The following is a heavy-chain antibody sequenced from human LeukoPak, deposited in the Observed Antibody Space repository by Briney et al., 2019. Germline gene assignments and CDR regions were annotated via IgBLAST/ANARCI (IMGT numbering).Heavy chain of an antibody. CDR2: IYYSGST. Sequence: SETLSLTCTVSGGSISSYYWSWIRQPPGKGLGWIGYIYYSGSTNYNPSLKSRVTKSVDTSKNQFSLKLSSVTAADTAVYYCARDRSTDYFDYWGQGTLVTVSS. V-gene: IGHV4-59*01. CDR3: ARDRSTDYFDY. CDR1: GGSISSYY. J-gene: IGHJ4*02. D-gene: IGHD2-21*02.